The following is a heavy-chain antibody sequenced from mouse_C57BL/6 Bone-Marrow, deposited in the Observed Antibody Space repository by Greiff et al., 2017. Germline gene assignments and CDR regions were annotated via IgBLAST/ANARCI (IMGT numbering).Heavy chain of an antibody. V-gene: IGHV1S135*01. J-gene: IGHJ1*01. CDR2: IDPYNGGT. CDR1: GYAFTSYN. CDR3: AREDSWYFDV. Sequence: EVQGVESGPELVKPGASVKVSCKASGYAFTSYNMYWVKQSHGKSLEWIGYIDPYNGGTSYNQKFKGKATLTVDKSSSTAYMHLNSLTSEDSAVYYCAREDSWYFDVWGAGTTVTVSS.